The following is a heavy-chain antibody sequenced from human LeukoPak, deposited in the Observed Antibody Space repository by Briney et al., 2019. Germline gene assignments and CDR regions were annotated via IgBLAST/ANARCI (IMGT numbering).Heavy chain of an antibody. Sequence: SETLSLTCSVSGGSVSSDSYYWSWIRQPPGKGLEWIGYIYYSGSTYYNPSLKSRVTISVDTSKNQFSLKLSSVTAADTAVYYCARVGAYYDSSGYFISWQSAIAFDIWGQGTMVTVSS. D-gene: IGHD3-22*01. V-gene: IGHV4-30-4*08. CDR3: ARVGAYYDSSGYFISWQSAIAFDI. CDR2: IYYSGST. J-gene: IGHJ3*02. CDR1: GGSVSSDSYY.